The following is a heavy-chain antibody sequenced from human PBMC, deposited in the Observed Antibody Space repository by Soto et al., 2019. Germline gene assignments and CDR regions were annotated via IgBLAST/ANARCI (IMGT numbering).Heavy chain of an antibody. CDR1: GFTFSNYW. J-gene: IGHJ3*01. V-gene: IGHV3-74*01. CDR2: VNGDGSST. CDR3: ARDNWNTV. Sequence: GGSLRLSCAASGFTFSNYWMHWVRQVPGKGLVWVSRVNGDGSSTSYADSVKGRFTISRDNAENTVFLQMNSLRAEDTAVYYCARDNWNTVWGQGTMVTVSS. D-gene: IGHD1-20*01.